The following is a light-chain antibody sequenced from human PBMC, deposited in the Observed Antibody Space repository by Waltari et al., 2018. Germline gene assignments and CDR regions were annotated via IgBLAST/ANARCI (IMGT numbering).Light chain of an antibody. J-gene: IGLJ3*02. CDR1: SSTPAPLI. CDR3: ASWDDSLNGPV. Sequence: QSVLTQPPSASGTPGQRVVISRSGTSSTPAPLILHWYHPVPGMAPRLLIHTNNQRPSGVPDRVSGSKSANTASLAISGLQSTDEGHYYCASWDDSLNGPVFGGGTMLTVL. CDR2: TNN. V-gene: IGLV1-44*01.